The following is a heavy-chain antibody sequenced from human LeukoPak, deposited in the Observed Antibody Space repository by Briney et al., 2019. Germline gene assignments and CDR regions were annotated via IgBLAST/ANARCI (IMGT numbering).Heavy chain of an antibody. CDR1: GYSISSGYY. J-gene: IGHJ4*02. V-gene: IGHV4-38-2*02. CDR3: ARRDPFEY. CDR2: IYRSGNT. Sequence: SETLSLTCTVSGYSISSGYYWGWIRQPPGKGLEWIGSIYRSGNTYYNPSLKSRVTISVDTSQNQSSLKPSSVTAADTAVYYCARRDPFEYWGQGTLVAVSS.